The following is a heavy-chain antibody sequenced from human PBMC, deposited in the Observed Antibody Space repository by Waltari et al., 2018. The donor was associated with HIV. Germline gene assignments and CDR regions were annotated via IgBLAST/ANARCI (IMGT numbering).Heavy chain of an antibody. D-gene: IGHD3-3*01. CDR3: TRAVFWSGFFRDYFFDY. V-gene: IGHV3-74*01. CDR2: VNGDASST. J-gene: IGHJ4*02. Sequence: EVELVDSGGGSVKHAGSLRLSCVASIFNFSHYCIYSARQLPGKGLVWVSRVNGDASSTDYADSVRGRFTISRDNAKNTVYLQMNSRRAEDTALYYCTRAVFWSGFFRDYFFDYWGQGTPVTVSS. CDR1: IFNFSHYC.